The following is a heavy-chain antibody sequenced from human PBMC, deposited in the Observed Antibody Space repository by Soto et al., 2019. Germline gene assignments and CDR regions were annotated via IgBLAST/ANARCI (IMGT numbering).Heavy chain of an antibody. CDR1: GSTFSSYA. D-gene: IGHD3-22*01. V-gene: IGHV3-23*01. CDR2: ISGSGGST. CDR3: AKDGYYYDSSGYSQGPSLSYYYYGMDV. J-gene: IGHJ6*02. Sequence: GESLRLSCAASGSTFSSYAMSWVRQAPGKGLEWVSAISGSGGSTYYADSVKGRFTISRDNSKNTLYLQMYSLRAEDTAVYYCAKDGYYYDSSGYSQGPSLSYYYYGMDVWGQGTTVTVSS.